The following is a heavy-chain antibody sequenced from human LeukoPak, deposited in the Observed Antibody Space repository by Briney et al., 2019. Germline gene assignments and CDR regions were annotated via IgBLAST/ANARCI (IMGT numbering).Heavy chain of an antibody. CDR3: AKNSSGGYSDY. Sequence: GASVKVSCKASGHTLTSAGISWVRQAPGQGLEWMGWISTYTGYSKYAQNLQGRVTMTADTSTSTAYMELSSMRSDDTAMYYCAKNSSGGYSDYWGQGTLVTVSS. V-gene: IGHV1-18*01. J-gene: IGHJ4*02. CDR2: ISTYTGYS. D-gene: IGHD6-19*01. CDR1: GHTLTSAG.